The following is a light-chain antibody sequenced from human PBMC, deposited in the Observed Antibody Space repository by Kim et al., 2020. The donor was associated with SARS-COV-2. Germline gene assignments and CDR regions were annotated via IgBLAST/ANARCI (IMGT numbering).Light chain of an antibody. Sequence: LAPGERATLSCRASQSVSTYLAWYQQRSGQAPRVLIYDASNRATGIPARFSGSGSGTDFTLTISSLQPEDFAVYYCQQRSSWPLTFGGGTKVEIK. CDR3: QQRSSWPLT. V-gene: IGKV3-11*01. CDR2: DAS. CDR1: QSVSTY. J-gene: IGKJ4*01.